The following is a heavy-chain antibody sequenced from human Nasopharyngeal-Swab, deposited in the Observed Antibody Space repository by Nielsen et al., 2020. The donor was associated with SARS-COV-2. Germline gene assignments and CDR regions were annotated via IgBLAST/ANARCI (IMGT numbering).Heavy chain of an antibody. CDR2: IYYSGST. D-gene: IGHD5/OR15-5a*01. CDR3: ARDPVSGLVFDP. Sequence: SETLSLTCTVSGGSISSYYWSWIRQPPGKGLEWIGYIYYSGSTNYNPSLKSRVTISVDTSKNQFSLKLSSVTAADTAVYYCARDPVSGLVFDPWGRGTLVTV. V-gene: IGHV4-59*01. CDR1: GGSISSYY. J-gene: IGHJ5*02.